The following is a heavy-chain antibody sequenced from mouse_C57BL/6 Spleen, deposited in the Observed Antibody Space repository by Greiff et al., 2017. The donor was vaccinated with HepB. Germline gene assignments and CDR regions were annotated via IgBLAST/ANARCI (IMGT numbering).Heavy chain of an antibody. V-gene: IGHV2-9-1*01. D-gene: IGHD1-1*01. Sequence: VQVVESGPGLVAPSQSLSITCTVSGFSLTSYAISWVRQPPGKGLEWLGVIWTGGGTNYNSALKSRLSISKDNSKSQVFLKMNSLQTDDTARYYCARNSHYYGSSHLWYFDVWGTGTTVTVSS. CDR3: ARNSHYYGSSHLWYFDV. CDR2: IWTGGGT. J-gene: IGHJ1*03. CDR1: GFSLTSYA.